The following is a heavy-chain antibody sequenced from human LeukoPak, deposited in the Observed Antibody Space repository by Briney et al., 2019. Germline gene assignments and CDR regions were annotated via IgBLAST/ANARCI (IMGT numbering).Heavy chain of an antibody. CDR2: INPNSGGT. D-gene: IGHD5-18*01. CDR1: GYTFTGYY. V-gene: IGHV1-2*02. J-gene: IGHJ5*02. Sequence: EASVKVSCKASGYTFTGYYMHWVRQAPGQELEWMGWINPNSGGTNYAQKFQGRVTMTRDTYISTAYMELSRLRSDDTAVYYCARVDVDTAMVTWFDPWGQGTLVTVSS. CDR3: ARVDVDTAMVTWFDP.